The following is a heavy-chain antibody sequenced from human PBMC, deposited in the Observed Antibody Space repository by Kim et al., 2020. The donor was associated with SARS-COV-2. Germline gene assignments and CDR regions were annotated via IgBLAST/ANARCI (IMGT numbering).Heavy chain of an antibody. CDR2: ISSSGSTI. V-gene: IGHV3-11*01. CDR3: ARVPRMVTMVRGVIRYYYYGMDV. D-gene: IGHD3-10*01. CDR1: GFTFSDYY. Sequence: GGSLRLSCAASGFTFSDYYMSWIRQAPGKGLEWVSYISSSGSTIYYADSVKGRFTISRDNAKNSLYLQMNSLRAEDTAVYYCARVPRMVTMVRGVIRYYYYGMDVWGQGTTVTVSS. J-gene: IGHJ6*02.